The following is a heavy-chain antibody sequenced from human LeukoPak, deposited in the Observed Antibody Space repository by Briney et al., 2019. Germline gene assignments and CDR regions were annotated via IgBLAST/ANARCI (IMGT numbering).Heavy chain of an antibody. J-gene: IGHJ4*02. CDR1: GVPIIGDY. D-gene: IGHD6-13*01. V-gene: IGHV4-59*01. CDR2: IHSGGRT. CDR3: ARDRPGGSSLDY. Sequence: PSETLSLPCTVSGVPIIGDYWSWTRQSPGKRLDWIAYIHSGGRTSYNPSLKSRVTISVETSKNEFSLKVTSVNAADTAVYYCARDRPGGSSLDYWGQGILVTVSS.